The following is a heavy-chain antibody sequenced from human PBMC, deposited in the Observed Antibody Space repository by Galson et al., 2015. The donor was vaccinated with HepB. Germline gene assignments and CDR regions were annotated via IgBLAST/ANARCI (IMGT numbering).Heavy chain of an antibody. CDR2: INHSGST. Sequence: ETLSLTCAVYGGSFSGYYWSWIRQPPGKGLEWIGEINHSGSTNYNPSLKSRVTISVDTSKNQFSLKLSSVTAADTAVYYCARRRGGYVWGSYRLWGQGTLVTVSS. J-gene: IGHJ4*02. CDR1: GGSFSGYY. CDR3: ARRRGGYVWGSYRL. D-gene: IGHD3-16*02. V-gene: IGHV4-34*01.